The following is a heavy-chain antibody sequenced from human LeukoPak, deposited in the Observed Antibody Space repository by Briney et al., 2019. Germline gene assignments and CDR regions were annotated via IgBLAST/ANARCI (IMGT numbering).Heavy chain of an antibody. V-gene: IGHV3-48*04. CDR1: GFTFSSYS. J-gene: IGHJ4*02. CDR3: ARDFSRNRRGGYFDY. Sequence: PGGSLRLSCAASGFTFSSYSMNWVRQAPGKGLEWVSYISSSSSTIYYADSVKGRFTISRDNAKNSLYLQMNSLRAEDTAVYYCARDFSRNRRGGYFDYWGQGTLVTVSS. D-gene: IGHD3-10*01. CDR2: ISSSSSTI.